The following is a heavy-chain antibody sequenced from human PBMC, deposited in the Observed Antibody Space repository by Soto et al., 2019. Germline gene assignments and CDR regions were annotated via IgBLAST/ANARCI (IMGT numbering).Heavy chain of an antibody. CDR2: VSYDGKVR. J-gene: IGHJ5*02. Sequence: GGSLRLSCEASGFAFSAFCMQWVRQSPGRGLEWVAVVSYDGKVRYYADSVKGRFTISRDNSKSTLFLDMNSLRTEDTAIYYCAKEVTPKVSAWFFRSWGQGTLVTVSS. CDR3: AKEVTPKVSAWFFRS. D-gene: IGHD6-19*01. V-gene: IGHV3-30*18. CDR1: GFAFSAFC.